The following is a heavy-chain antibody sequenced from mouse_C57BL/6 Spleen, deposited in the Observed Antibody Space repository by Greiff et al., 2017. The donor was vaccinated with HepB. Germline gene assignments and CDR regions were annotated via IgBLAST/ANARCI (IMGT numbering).Heavy chain of an antibody. J-gene: IGHJ2*01. CDR2: INPNNGGT. Sequence: VQLQQSGPELVKPGASVKISCKASGYTFTDYYMNWVKQSHGKSLEWIGDINPNNGGTSYNQKFKGKATLTVDKSSSTAYMELRSLTSEDSAVYYCAILWLRRDYFDYWGQGTTLTVSS. D-gene: IGHD2-2*01. CDR1: GYTFTDYY. CDR3: AILWLRRDYFDY. V-gene: IGHV1-26*01.